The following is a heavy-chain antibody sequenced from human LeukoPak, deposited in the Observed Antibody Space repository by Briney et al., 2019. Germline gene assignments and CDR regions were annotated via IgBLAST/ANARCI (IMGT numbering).Heavy chain of an antibody. CDR1: GFTFSSYE. CDR3: ARTTMVRGVIIWGYFQH. V-gene: IGHV3-48*03. D-gene: IGHD3-10*01. CDR2: ISSSGSTI. Sequence: TGGSLRLSCAASGFTFSSYEMNWVRQAPGKGLEWVSYISSSGSTIYYADSVKGRFTISRDNSKNTLYLQMNSLRAEDTALYYCARTTMVRGVIIWGYFQHWGQGTLVTVSS. J-gene: IGHJ1*01.